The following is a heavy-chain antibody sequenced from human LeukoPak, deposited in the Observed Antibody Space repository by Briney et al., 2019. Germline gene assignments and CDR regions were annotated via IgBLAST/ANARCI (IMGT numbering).Heavy chain of an antibody. Sequence: AETLSLTCAVYGGSFNGYYWSGLPHPPGKGLEWLGEINHSVSTNYNPSLKCRVTISVDTSTNQFSLQLSSVTAAAAAVYYCARARGATRLRYFDSLGAFDIWGQGTMVTVSS. J-gene: IGHJ3*02. CDR2: INHSVST. CDR1: GGSFNGYY. V-gene: IGHV4-34*01. D-gene: IGHD3-9*01. CDR3: ARARGATRLRYFDSLGAFDI.